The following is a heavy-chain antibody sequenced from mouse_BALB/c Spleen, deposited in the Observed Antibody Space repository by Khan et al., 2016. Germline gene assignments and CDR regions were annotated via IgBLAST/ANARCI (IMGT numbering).Heavy chain of an antibody. V-gene: IGHV14-3*02. Sequence: VQLKESGAELVRPGASVKLSCTASGCNIKDTYMHWVKQRPEQGLEWIGRIDPANGNTKYDPKFQGKATITADTSSNTAYLQLSSLTSEDTAVYYCASRLAYWGQGTLVTVSA. CDR1: GCNIKDTY. J-gene: IGHJ3*01. CDR3: ASRLAY. CDR2: IDPANGNT.